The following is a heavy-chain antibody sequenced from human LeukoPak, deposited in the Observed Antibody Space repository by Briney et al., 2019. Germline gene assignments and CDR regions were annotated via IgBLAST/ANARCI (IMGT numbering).Heavy chain of an antibody. CDR1: GFTFSNFW. CDR3: ARHFSTYSYGLDV. Sequence: GGSLRLSCAASGFTFSNFWMSWVRQAPGKGLEWVANINPDGSAEYYVDSVKGRFTISRDNAENSLYLQMNSLRPEDTAVYYCARHFSTYSYGLDVWGQGTTVTVSS. D-gene: IGHD3-3*02. J-gene: IGHJ6*02. CDR2: INPDGSAE. V-gene: IGHV3-7*01.